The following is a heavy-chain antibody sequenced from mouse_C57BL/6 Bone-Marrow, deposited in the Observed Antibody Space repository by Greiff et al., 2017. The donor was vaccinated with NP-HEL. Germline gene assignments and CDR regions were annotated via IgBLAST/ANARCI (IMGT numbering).Heavy chain of an antibody. J-gene: IGHJ2*01. D-gene: IGHD4-1*01. V-gene: IGHV5-4*01. Sequence: EVQLQESGGGLVKPGGSLKLSCAASGFTFSSYAMSWVRQTPEKRLEWVATISDGGSYTYYPDNVKGRFTISRDNAKNNLYLQMSHLKSEDTAMYYCARGLTGTTDYFDYWGQGTTLTVSS. CDR2: ISDGGSYT. CDR1: GFTFSSYA. CDR3: ARGLTGTTDYFDY.